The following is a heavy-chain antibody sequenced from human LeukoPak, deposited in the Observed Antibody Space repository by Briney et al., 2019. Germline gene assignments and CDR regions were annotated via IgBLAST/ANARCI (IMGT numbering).Heavy chain of an antibody. J-gene: IGHJ4*02. D-gene: IGHD1-20*01. Sequence: PGGSLRLSCVASGFSLIGSGMHWVRQAPGKGLEWVALISFDGRNQDYADSVKGRFTISRDTSNNTVSLQMNSLRPDDTAVYYCAKQAYNWNDVLGYWGQGTLVTVSS. CDR3: AKQAYNWNDVLGY. CDR1: GFSLIGSG. CDR2: ISFDGRNQ. V-gene: IGHV3-30*18.